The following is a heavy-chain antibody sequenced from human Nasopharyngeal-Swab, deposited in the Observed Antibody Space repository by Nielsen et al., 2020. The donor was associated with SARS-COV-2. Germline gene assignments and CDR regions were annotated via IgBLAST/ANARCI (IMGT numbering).Heavy chain of an antibody. Sequence: GSLRLSCTVSGGSISSSSYYWGWIRQPPGKGLEWIGSIYYSGSTYYNPSLKSRVTISVDTSKNQFSLKLSSVTAADTAVYYCARSRQPVRRAFDIWGQGTMVTVSS. CDR3: ARSRQPVRRAFDI. D-gene: IGHD6-13*01. V-gene: IGHV4-39*07. CDR2: IYYSGST. J-gene: IGHJ3*02. CDR1: GGSISSSSYY.